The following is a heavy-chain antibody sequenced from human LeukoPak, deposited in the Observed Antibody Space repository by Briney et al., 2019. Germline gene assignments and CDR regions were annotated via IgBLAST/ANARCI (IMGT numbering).Heavy chain of an antibody. CDR1: GFIFSSNY. CDR3: ARINGGDGMDV. V-gene: IGHV3-53*01. J-gene: IGHJ6*02. Sequence: TGGSLRLSCAASGFIFSSNYMSWVRQGPGKGLEWVSVIYSGGSTYYADSVKGRFTISRDNSKNTLYLQMNSLRAEDTAVYYCARINGGDGMDVWGQGTTVTVSS. CDR2: IYSGGST. D-gene: IGHD4-23*01.